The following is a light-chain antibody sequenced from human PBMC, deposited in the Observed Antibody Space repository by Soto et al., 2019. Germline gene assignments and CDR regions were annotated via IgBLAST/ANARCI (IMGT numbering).Light chain of an antibody. CDR2: DVT. Sequence: ALTQPASVSGSPGQSITISCTGTRSDVGGYDYVSWYQQLPGKAPEVVIFDVTNRPSGVSYRYSGSNCGNTASLTISGLQGEDEADYYCSSYSSSSTWVLGGGTKLTVL. J-gene: IGLJ3*02. CDR3: SSYSSSSTWV. V-gene: IGLV2-14*03. CDR1: RSDVGGYDY.